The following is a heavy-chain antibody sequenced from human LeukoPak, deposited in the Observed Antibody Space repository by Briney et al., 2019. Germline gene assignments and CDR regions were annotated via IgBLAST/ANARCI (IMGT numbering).Heavy chain of an antibody. V-gene: IGHV3-15*01. CDR1: GFTFSNAW. D-gene: IGHD3-10*01. CDR3: AKDLSYGSGSSYHFDY. CDR2: IKSKTDGGTA. Sequence: PGGSLRLSCEASGFTFSNAWMSWARQAPGKGLEWVGRIKSKTDGGTADYAAPVKGRFTISRDDSKNTLYLQMNSLRAEDTAVFYCAKDLSYGSGSSYHFDYWGQGTLVTVSS. J-gene: IGHJ4*02.